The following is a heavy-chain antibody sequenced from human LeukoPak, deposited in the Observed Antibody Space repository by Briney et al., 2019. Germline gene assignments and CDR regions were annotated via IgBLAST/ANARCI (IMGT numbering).Heavy chain of an antibody. CDR2: ISSSSSYI. D-gene: IGHD6-19*01. J-gene: IGHJ4*02. CDR1: GFTFSSYS. Sequence: SGGSLRLSCAASGFTFSSYSMNWVRQAPGKGLEWVSSISSSSSYIYYADSVKGRFTISRDNAKNSLYLQMNSLRAEDTAVYYCAGMGVAATVSHQNTDDYWGQGTLVTVSS. V-gene: IGHV3-21*01. CDR3: AGMGVAATVSHQNTDDY.